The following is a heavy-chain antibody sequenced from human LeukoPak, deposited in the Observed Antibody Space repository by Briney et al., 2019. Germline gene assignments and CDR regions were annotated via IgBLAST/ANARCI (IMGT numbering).Heavy chain of an antibody. CDR3: AKYSSGGYCSSTSCHFDY. J-gene: IGHJ4*02. CDR2: IIPIFGTA. Sequence: SVKVSCKASGGTFSSYAISWVRQAPGQGLEWMGGIIPIFGTANYAQKFQGRVTITADESTSTAYMELNSLRAEDTAVYYCAKYSSGGYCSSTSCHFDYWGQGTLVTVSS. D-gene: IGHD2-2*01. CDR1: GGTFSSYA. V-gene: IGHV1-69*13.